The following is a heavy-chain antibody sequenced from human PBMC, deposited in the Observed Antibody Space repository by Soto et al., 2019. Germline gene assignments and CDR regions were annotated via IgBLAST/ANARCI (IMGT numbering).Heavy chain of an antibody. J-gene: IGHJ4*02. Sequence: EVQLLESGGGLVQPGGSLRLSCAASGFTFSSYAMSWVRQAPGKGLEWVSLISGSGGTTLYADSVKGRFTISRDNSKNTLYLQMTSQRAEHAAVYYCAWDFLSCSGGSCYSGSDYWGQGILVTVSS. V-gene: IGHV3-23*01. CDR3: AWDFLSCSGGSCYSGSDY. D-gene: IGHD2-15*01. CDR2: ISGSGGTT. CDR1: GFTFSSYA.